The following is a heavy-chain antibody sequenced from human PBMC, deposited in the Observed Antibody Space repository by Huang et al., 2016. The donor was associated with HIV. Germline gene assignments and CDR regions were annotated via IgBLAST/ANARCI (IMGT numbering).Heavy chain of an antibody. Sequence: QVQLVQSGTELKKPGASVQVSCKASGYTFSMNAMNWVRQAPGQGLEWMGWINTKTGNPTYVQGCTGRFVFSLDTSVNTAYLQISSLKSDDSAVYFCARDTPYYESSGYSTTNFEYWGQGTLVTVSS. J-gene: IGHJ4*02. CDR2: INTKTGNP. D-gene: IGHD3-22*01. CDR1: GYTFSMNA. CDR3: ARDTPYYESSGYSTTNFEY. V-gene: IGHV7-4-1*02.